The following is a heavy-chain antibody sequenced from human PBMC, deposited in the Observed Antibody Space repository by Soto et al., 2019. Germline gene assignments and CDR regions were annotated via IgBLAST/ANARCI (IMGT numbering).Heavy chain of an antibody. J-gene: IGHJ6*02. CDR3: ARGYLGELFYYYYYGMDV. V-gene: IGHV4-39*01. D-gene: IGHD3-10*01. CDR1: GGSISSSSYY. Sequence: SETLSLTCTVSGGSISSSSYYWGWIRQPPGKGLEWIGSIYYSGSTYYNPSLKSRVTISVDTSKNQFSLELSSVTAADTAVYYCARGYLGELFYYYYYGMDVWGQGTTVTVSS. CDR2: IYYSGST.